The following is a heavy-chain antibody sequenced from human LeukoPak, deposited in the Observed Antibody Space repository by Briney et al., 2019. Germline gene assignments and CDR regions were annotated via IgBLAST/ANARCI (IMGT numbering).Heavy chain of an antibody. CDR2: ISYDGSNK. V-gene: IGHV3-30-3*01. D-gene: IGHD1-20*01. J-gene: IGHJ6*02. CDR1: GFTFSSYA. CDR3: ARGYNSYYYYGMDV. Sequence: GRSLRLSCAASGFTFSSYAMHWVRQAPGKGLEWVAVISYDGSNKYYADSVKGRFTISGDNSKNTLYLQMNSLRAEDTAVYYCARGYNSYYYYGMDVWGQGTTVTVSS.